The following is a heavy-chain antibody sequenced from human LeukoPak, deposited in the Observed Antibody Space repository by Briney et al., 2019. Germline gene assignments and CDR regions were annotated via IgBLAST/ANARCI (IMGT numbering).Heavy chain of an antibody. V-gene: IGHV1-18*01. CDR1: GYTFTSYG. CDR3: ARSTAPRNWFDP. CDR2: ISAYNGNT. J-gene: IGHJ5*02. Sequence: GASVKVSCKASGYTFTSYGISWVRQAPGQGLEWMGWISAYNGNTKYAQKLQGRVTMTTHTSTSTAYMELRSLRSDDTAVYYCARSTAPRNWFDPWGQGTLVTVSS. D-gene: IGHD2-21*02.